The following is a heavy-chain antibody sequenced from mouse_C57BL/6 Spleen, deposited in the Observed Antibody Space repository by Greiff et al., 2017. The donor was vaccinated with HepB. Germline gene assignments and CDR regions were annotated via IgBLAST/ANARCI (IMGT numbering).Heavy chain of an antibody. CDR1: GYTFTSYW. D-gene: IGHD2-3*01. V-gene: IGHV1-52*01. CDR3: ARKIYDGYYVVFDY. CDR2: IDPSDSET. Sequence: QVQLQQPGAELVRPGSSVKLSCKASGYTFTSYWMHWVKQRPIQGLEWIGNIDPSDSETHYNQKFKDKATLTVDKSSSTAYMQLSSLTSEDSAVYYCARKIYDGYYVVFDYWGQGTTLTVSS. J-gene: IGHJ2*01.